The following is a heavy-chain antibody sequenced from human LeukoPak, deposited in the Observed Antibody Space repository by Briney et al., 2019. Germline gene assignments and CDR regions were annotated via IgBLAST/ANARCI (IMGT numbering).Heavy chain of an antibody. CDR3: AKAFDVVVVAAANNWFDP. J-gene: IGHJ5*02. V-gene: IGHV3-23*01. CDR2: ISGSGGST. CDR1: GFTFSSYA. Sequence: GGSPRLSCAASGFTFSSYAMSWVRQAPGKGLEWVSAISGSGGSTYYADSVKGRFTISRDNSKNTLYLQMNSLRAEDTAVYYCAKAFDVVVVAAANNWFDPWGQGTLVSVSS. D-gene: IGHD2-15*01.